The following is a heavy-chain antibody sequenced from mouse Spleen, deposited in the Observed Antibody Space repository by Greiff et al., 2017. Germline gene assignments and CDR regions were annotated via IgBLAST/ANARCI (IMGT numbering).Heavy chain of an antibody. CDR2: IWSGGST. J-gene: IGHJ3*01. Sequence: VKLVESGPGLVQPSQSLSITCTVSGFSLTSYGVHWVRQSPGKGLEWLGVIWSGGSTDYNAAFISRLSISKDNSKSQVFFKMNSLQADDTAIYYCATSYYDYAWFAYWGQGTLVTVSA. CDR3: ATSYYDYAWFAY. D-gene: IGHD2-4*01. CDR1: GFSLTSYG. V-gene: IGHV2-2*01.